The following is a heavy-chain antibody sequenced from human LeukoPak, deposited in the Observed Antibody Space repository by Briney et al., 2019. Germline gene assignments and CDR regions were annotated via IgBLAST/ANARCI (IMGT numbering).Heavy chain of an antibody. V-gene: IGHV3-13*03. Sequence: GSLRLSCAACGFTFSSYDMHWVRQATGKGLEWVSAIGTAGDAYYPGSVKGQFTISRENAKNSLYLQMNSLRAGDTAVYYCARVLTPNYDYVWGSYRPTCFDYWGQGTLVTVSS. J-gene: IGHJ4*02. D-gene: IGHD3-16*02. CDR3: ARVLTPNYDYVWGSYRPTCFDY. CDR1: GFTFSSYD. CDR2: IGTAGDA.